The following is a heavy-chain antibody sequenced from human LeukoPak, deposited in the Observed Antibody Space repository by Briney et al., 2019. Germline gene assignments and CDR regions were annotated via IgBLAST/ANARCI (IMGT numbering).Heavy chain of an antibody. J-gene: IGHJ4*02. CDR2: ISYDGSNK. CDR1: GFTFSSYG. CDR3: AKDGFDY. Sequence: PGGSLRLSCAASGFTFSSYGMHWVRQAPGKGLEWVAVISYDGSNKYYADSVKGRFTISRDNSKNTLYLQMNSLRAEDTAVYYCAKDGFDYWGQGTLVTASS. V-gene: IGHV3-30*18.